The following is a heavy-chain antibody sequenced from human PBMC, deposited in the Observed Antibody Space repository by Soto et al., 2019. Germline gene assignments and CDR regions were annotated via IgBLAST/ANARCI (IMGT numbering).Heavy chain of an antibody. D-gene: IGHD3-22*01. CDR2: ISWNSGSI. CDR1: GFTFDDYA. V-gene: IGHV3-9*01. Sequence: GGSLRLSCAASGFTFDDYAMHWARQAPGKGLEWVSGISWNSGSIGYADSVKGRFTISRDNAKNSLYLQMNSLRAEDTALYYCAKGLDYYEGPDAFDIWGQGTMVTVSS. J-gene: IGHJ3*02. CDR3: AKGLDYYEGPDAFDI.